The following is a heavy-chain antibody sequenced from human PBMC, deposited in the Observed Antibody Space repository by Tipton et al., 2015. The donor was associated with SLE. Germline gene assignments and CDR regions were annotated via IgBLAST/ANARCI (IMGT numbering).Heavy chain of an antibody. CDR1: GGSISSHY. CDR3: ASNSGSHGGFDY. V-gene: IGHV4-4*07. J-gene: IGHJ4*02. D-gene: IGHD1-26*01. Sequence: TLSLTCTVSGGSISSHYWSWIRQPAGKGLEWIGHIYTSGSTNYNPSLKSRVTISVDTSKNQFSLKLSSVTAADTAVYYCASNSGSHGGFDYWGQGTLVTVSS. CDR2: IYTSGST.